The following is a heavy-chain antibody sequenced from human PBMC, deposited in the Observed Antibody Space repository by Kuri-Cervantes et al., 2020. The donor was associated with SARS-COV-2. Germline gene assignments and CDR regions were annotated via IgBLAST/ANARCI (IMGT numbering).Heavy chain of an antibody. CDR2: IYYSGNT. CDR1: GASISGSPHY. CDR3: ARHYAFDRFHK. D-gene: IGHD3-9*01. Sequence: SETLSLTCSVSGASISGSPHYWDWLRQTPGKGLEWIGNIYYSGNTYYNPSLESRVAIFLDTSKNQFSLKLTSVTAADTAKYYCARHYAFDRFHKWGQGTQVTVSS. V-gene: IGHV4-39*01. J-gene: IGHJ4*02.